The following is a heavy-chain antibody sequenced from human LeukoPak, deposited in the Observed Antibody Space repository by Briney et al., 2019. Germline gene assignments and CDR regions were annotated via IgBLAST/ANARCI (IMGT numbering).Heavy chain of an antibody. J-gene: IGHJ4*02. CDR1: GASITNYY. D-gene: IGHD1-26*01. V-gene: IGHV4-59*01. CDR3: ARGGSYGAYLDY. Sequence: SETLSLTCSVSGASITNYYWSWIRQAPGKGLEGIGYNYYSGKTNTYNPSLKSRATISLYTSRKYFSLKLRSVTAADTAVYYCARGGSYGAYLDYWGQGALVIVSS. CDR2: NYYSGKT.